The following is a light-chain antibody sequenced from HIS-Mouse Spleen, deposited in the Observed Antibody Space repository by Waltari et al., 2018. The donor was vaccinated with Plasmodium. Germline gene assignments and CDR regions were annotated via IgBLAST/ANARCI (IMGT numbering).Light chain of an antibody. J-gene: IGLJ3*02. CDR1: ALPKKY. CDR3: YSTDSSGNHRV. CDR2: EDS. V-gene: IGLV3-10*01. Sequence: SYELTQPPSVSVSPGQTARITCSGDALPKKYAYWYQQKSGQAPVLVIYEDSKRPSGIPGRFSGSSSGTMATLTISGAQVEDEADYYCYSTDSSGNHRVFGGGTKLT.